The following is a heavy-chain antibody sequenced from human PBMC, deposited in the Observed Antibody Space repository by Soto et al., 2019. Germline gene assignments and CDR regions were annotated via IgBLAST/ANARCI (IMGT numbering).Heavy chain of an antibody. Sequence: SVKVSCKASGGSFGNSAINWVRQTPGRGLEWLGGFIPVYRTLNYAQKFQGRVTITADESTGTAYMTLSSLASDDTAVYYCATGVIWIGYFTVDSWGQGTRVTVSS. V-gene: IGHV1-69*13. J-gene: IGHJ4*02. CDR1: GGSFGNSA. CDR2: FIPVYRTL. CDR3: ATGVIWIGYFTVDS. D-gene: IGHD3-3*01.